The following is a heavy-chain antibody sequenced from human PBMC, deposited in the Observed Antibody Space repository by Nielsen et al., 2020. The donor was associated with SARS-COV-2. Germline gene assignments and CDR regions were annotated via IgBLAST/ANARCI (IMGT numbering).Heavy chain of an antibody. V-gene: IGHV3-21*01. CDR3: ARDGPVTVTTYVWENAFDY. J-gene: IGHJ4*02. Sequence: GGSLRLSCAASGFTFSSYGMSWVRQAPGKGLEWVSSISSSSSYIYYADSVKGRFTISRDNAKNSLYLQMNSLRAEDTAVYYCARDGPVTVTTYVWENAFDYWGQGTLVTVSS. CDR1: GFTFSSYG. CDR2: ISSSSSYI. D-gene: IGHD4-11*01.